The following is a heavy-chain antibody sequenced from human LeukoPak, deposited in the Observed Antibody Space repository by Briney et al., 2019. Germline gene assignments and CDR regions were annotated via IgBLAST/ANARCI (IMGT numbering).Heavy chain of an antibody. J-gene: IGHJ4*02. CDR2: IYYSGST. CDR3: ARESYDHYFDY. D-gene: IGHD3-3*01. Sequence: PSETLSLTCTVSGGSISSYYWSWIRQPPGKGLEWIGYIYYSGSTNYNPSLKSRVTISVDTSKNQFSLNLNSVTAADTAVYYCARESYDHYFDYWGQGTLVTVSS. CDR1: GGSISSYY. V-gene: IGHV4-59*12.